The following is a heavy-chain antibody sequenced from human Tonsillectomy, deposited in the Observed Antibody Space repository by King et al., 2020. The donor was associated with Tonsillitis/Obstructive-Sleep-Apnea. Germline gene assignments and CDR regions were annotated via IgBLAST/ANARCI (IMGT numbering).Heavy chain of an antibody. J-gene: IGHJ3*02. Sequence: VQLVESGGGLVKPGGSLRLSCAASGFTFSNAWMSWVRQAPGKGLEWVGRIKSKTGGGTTDYSAPVKGRFTISRDDSKNTLYLKMNSLKTEDTAVYYCTTAYYYDSSGYGIWGQGTMVTVSS. D-gene: IGHD3-22*01. V-gene: IGHV3-15*01. CDR3: TTAYYYDSSGYGI. CDR2: IKSKTGGGTT. CDR1: GFTFSNAW.